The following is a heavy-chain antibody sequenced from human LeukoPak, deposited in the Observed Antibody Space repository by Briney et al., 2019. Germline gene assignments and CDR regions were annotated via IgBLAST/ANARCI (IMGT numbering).Heavy chain of an antibody. V-gene: IGHV1-8*01. CDR1: VYTFTIYD. CDR2: MNPNRGNP. CDR3: ASRIGGRCYDPWFEP. J-gene: IGHJ5*02. Sequence: GASVNVSSKASVYTFTIYDINWVRQATRQGLECMGWMNPNRGNPAYAQQSQGRFTMTRNTSISTAYMEMSSLRSEDTAVYHCASRIGGRCYDPWFEPWGQGTLVTVSS. D-gene: IGHD2-15*01.